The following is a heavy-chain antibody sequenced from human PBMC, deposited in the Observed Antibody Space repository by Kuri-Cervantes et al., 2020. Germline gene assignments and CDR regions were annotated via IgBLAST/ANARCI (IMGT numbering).Heavy chain of an antibody. J-gene: IGHJ4*02. CDR3: AKDLVAGATFTPDY. CDR2: ISGSGDIT. V-gene: IGHV3-23*01. D-gene: IGHD1-26*01. Sequence: GESLKISCAASGFTFRSYAMSWVRQASGKGLEWVSVISGSGDITSYADSVKGRFTLSRDNSKNTLYLQLNSLRTEDTAVYYCAKDLVAGATFTPDYWGQGTLVTVSS. CDR1: GFTFRSYA.